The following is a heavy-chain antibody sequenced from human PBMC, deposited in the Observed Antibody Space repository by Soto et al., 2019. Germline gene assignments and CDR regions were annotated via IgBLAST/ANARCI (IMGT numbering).Heavy chain of an antibody. CDR3: AKDIEEVVYYYGMDV. CDR1: GFTFSSYG. J-gene: IGHJ6*02. V-gene: IGHV3-30*18. Sequence: QAQLVESGGGVVQPGKSLRLSCAASGFTFSSYGMLWVRQAPGKGLEWVALISYDGNNKYYGDSVKGRFTIFRDNSKNTLFLQMNSLRAEDTAVYFCAKDIEEVVYYYGMDVWGHGTTVTVSS. D-gene: IGHD1-26*01. CDR2: ISYDGNNK.